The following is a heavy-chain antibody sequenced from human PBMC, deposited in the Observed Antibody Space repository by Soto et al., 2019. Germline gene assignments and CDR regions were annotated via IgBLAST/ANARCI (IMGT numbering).Heavy chain of an antibody. CDR3: ARDRGCSGGRCYPYHYYGMDV. V-gene: IGHV4-61*01. D-gene: IGHD2-15*01. J-gene: IGHJ6*02. Sequence: QVQLQESGPGLVKPSETLSLTCTVSGGSVSSGSYYWSWIRQPPGKGLEWIGYIYYSGSTNYNPSLKSQLTISVDTPKNQFSLKLSSVTAEDTAVYYCARDRGCSGGRCYPYHYYGMDVWGQGTTVNVSS. CDR2: IYYSGST. CDR1: GGSVSSGSYY.